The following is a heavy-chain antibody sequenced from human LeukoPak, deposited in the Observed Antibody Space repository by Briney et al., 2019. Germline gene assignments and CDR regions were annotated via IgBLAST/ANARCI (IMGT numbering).Heavy chain of an antibody. CDR1: SHSISSGYF. Sequence: SETLSLTCTVSSHSISSGYFWGWIRQPPGKGLEWIGSIYHSGNTYYNPSLKSRVTISVDTSKNQFSLQLSSVTAADTAVYYCARDGGLELPLGWFDPWGQGTLVIVSS. CDR3: ARDGGLELPLGWFDP. D-gene: IGHD1-7*01. J-gene: IGHJ5*02. CDR2: IYHSGNT. V-gene: IGHV4-38-2*02.